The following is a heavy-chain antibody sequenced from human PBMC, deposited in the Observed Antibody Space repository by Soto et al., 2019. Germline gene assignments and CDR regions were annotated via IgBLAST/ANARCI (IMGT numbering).Heavy chain of an antibody. D-gene: IGHD2-15*01. V-gene: IGHV3-15*01. CDR2: IKSKSDGGTT. J-gene: IGHJ5*02. CDR3: TTDLWRIAVVVGSTGYFNP. Sequence: PGGSLTLSCAASGFTFSSYAMSWVRQAPGKGLDWVGRIKSKSDGGTTEYAAHVRGRFTISRDDSKNTLYLQMNSLKTEDTAVYYCTTDLWRIAVVVGSTGYFNPWDQGTPVTVSS. CDR1: GFTFSSYA.